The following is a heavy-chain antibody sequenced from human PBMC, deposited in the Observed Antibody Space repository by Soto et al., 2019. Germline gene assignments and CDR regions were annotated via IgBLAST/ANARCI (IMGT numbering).Heavy chain of an antibody. Sequence: SETLSLTCTVFGGSVSNGNYYWSWIRQPPGKGLEWIGYIYYSGSTNYNPSLKSRVTISVDTSKNQFSLKLSSVTAADTAVYYCARLITFDWLFFEYWGQGSLVTVSS. CDR2: IYYSGST. J-gene: IGHJ4*02. CDR3: ARLITFDWLFFEY. V-gene: IGHV4-61*01. CDR1: GGSVSNGNYY. D-gene: IGHD3-9*01.